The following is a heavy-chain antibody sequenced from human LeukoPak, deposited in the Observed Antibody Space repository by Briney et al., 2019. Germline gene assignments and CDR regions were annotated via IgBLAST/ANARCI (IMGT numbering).Heavy chain of an antibody. CDR3: AKDPGTYCGGDCYVDY. Sequence: PGGSLRLSCAASGFTFSSYAMSWVRKAPGKGLEWVSGISGTGGSTYYADSVKGRFTISRDNSKNTLSLQMNSLRAEDTAVYYCAKDPGTYCGGDCYVDYWGQGTLVTVSS. V-gene: IGHV3-23*01. CDR2: ISGTGGST. CDR1: GFTFSSYA. J-gene: IGHJ4*02. D-gene: IGHD2-21*02.